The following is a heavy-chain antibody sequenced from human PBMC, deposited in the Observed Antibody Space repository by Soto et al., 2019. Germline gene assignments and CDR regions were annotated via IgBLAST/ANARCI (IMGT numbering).Heavy chain of an antibody. V-gene: IGHV3-66*01. CDR2: IYSGGST. CDR3: AREDYSNYYFDD. Sequence: GGSLRLSCAASGFTVSSNYMSWVRQAPGKGLEWVSVIYSGGSTYYADSVKGRFTISRDNSKNTLYLQMNSLRAEDTAVYYCAREDYSNYYFDDWGQGTLVTVSS. J-gene: IGHJ4*02. D-gene: IGHD4-4*01. CDR1: GFTVSSNY.